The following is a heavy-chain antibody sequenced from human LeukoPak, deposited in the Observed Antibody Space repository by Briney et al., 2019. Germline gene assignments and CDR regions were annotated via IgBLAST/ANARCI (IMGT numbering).Heavy chain of an antibody. CDR1: GFTFSSYD. Sequence: GGSLRLSCAASGFTFSSYDMRWVRQATGKGLEWVSAIGTAGDTYYPGSVKGRFTISRENAKNSLYLQMNSLRAGDTAVYYCARDGAAGGIDYWGQGTLVTVSS. CDR3: ARDGAAGGIDY. CDR2: IGTAGDT. V-gene: IGHV3-13*01. J-gene: IGHJ4*02. D-gene: IGHD6-13*01.